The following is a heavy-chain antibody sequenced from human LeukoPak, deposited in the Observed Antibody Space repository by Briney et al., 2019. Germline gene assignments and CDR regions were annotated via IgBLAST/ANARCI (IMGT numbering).Heavy chain of an antibody. D-gene: IGHD6-19*01. CDR3: ARPRHKSIAVAVTEFDP. Sequence: SETLSLTCAVYGGSFSGYYWSWIRQPPGKGLEWIGEINHSGSTSYNPSLKSRVTISVDTSKNQFSLKLSSVTAADTAVYYCARPRHKSIAVAVTEFDPWGQGTLVTVSS. CDR1: GGSFSGYY. CDR2: INHSGST. J-gene: IGHJ5*02. V-gene: IGHV4-34*01.